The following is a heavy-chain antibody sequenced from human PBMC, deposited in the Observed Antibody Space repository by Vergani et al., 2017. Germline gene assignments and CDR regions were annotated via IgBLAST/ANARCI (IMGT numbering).Heavy chain of an antibody. J-gene: IGHJ3*02. CDR2: VTSDGRRQ. CDR1: GFNFSTYT. CDR3: TXEYSSSSGRGLDI. D-gene: IGHD6-6*01. Sequence: EVQLVESGGGLVQPGGSLGLSCAASGFNFSTYTMNWVRQAPGKGLEWISSVTSDGRRQTYADSVKGRFTISRDSGKNSLHLQMNSLRPEDTAVYFCTXEYSSSSGRGLDIWGQGTMVTVSS. V-gene: IGHV3-48*01.